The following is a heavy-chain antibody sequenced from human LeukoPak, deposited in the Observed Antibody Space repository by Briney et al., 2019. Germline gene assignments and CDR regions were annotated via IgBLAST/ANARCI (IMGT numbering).Heavy chain of an antibody. CDR1: GFTLTNYD. D-gene: IGHD3-10*01. CDR2: MNPINGNT. V-gene: IGHV1-8*01. J-gene: IGHJ5*02. Sequence: ASVKVSCKASGFTLTNYDINWVRQAPGQGLEWMGWMNPINGNTGYARKFQGRVTMTRDTSISTAYMELRSLTSEDTAIYYWLRDGEGVAISVNFWFDPWGQGTLVTVSS. CDR3: LRDGEGVAISVNFWFDP.